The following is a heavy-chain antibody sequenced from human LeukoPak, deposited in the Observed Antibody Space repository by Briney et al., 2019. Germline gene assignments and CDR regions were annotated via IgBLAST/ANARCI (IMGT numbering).Heavy chain of an antibody. CDR2: ISSSSSYI. Sequence: PGGSLRLSCAASGFTFSSYSMNWVRQAPGKGLEWVSSISSSSSYIYYADSVKGRFTISRDNAKNSLYLQMNSLRAEDTAVYYCARDRDYYDSSGYTEYWGQGTLVTVSS. CDR3: ARDRDYYDSSGYTEY. J-gene: IGHJ4*02. D-gene: IGHD3-22*01. CDR1: GFTFSSYS. V-gene: IGHV3-21*01.